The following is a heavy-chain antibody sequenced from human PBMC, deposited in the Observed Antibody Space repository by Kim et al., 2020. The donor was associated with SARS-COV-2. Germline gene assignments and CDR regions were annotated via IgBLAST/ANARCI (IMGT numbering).Heavy chain of an antibody. CDR3: ARGGIAAAGPYYYYGMDV. D-gene: IGHD6-13*01. CDR1: GGTFSSYA. Sequence: SVKVSCKASGGTFSSYAISWVRQAPGQGLEWMGGIIPIFGTANYAQKFQGRVTITADESTSTAYMELSSLRSEDTAVYYCARGGIAAAGPYYYYGMDVWGQGTTVTISS. CDR2: IIPIFGTA. J-gene: IGHJ6*02. V-gene: IGHV1-69*13.